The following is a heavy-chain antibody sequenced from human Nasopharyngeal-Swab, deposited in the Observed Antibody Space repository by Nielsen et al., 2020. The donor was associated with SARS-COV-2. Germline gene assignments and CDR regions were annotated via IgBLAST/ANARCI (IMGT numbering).Heavy chain of an antibody. V-gene: IGHV3-23*01. CDR1: GFTFSTYA. D-gene: IGHD2-15*01. Sequence: GESLKISCAASGFTFSTYAMYWVRQPPAKGLEWVSIISGSGGSTYYADSVKGRFTISRYNSKNTLYLQMNGLRADDTAVYYCARGGLGYCRSGRCYAWGTQDDYIDNWGQGTPVTVSS. CDR3: ARGGLGYCRSGRCYAWGTQDDYIDN. CDR2: ISGSGGST. J-gene: IGHJ4*02.